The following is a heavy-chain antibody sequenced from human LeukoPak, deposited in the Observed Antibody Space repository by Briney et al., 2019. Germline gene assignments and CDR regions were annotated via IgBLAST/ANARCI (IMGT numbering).Heavy chain of an antibody. CDR2: ISSSSSTI. V-gene: IGHV3-48*01. Sequence: GGSLRLSCAASGFTFSSYSMNWVRQAPGKGLEWVSYISSSSSTIYYADSVKGRFTISRDNAKNSLYLQMNSLRAEDTAVYYCARKMVRGVMSSIDYWGQGTLVTVPS. J-gene: IGHJ4*02. CDR3: ARKMVRGVMSSIDY. D-gene: IGHD3-10*01. CDR1: GFTFSSYS.